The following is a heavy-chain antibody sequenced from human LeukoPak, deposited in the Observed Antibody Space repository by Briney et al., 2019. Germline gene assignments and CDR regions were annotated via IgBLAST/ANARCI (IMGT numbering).Heavy chain of an antibody. CDR1: GGSFSGYY. D-gene: IGHD3-10*01. V-gene: IGHV4-34*01. CDR2: INHSGST. J-gene: IGHJ5*02. CDR3: ARRGGFGEFSRLNWFDP. Sequence: SETLSLTCAVYGGSFSGYYWSWIRQPPGKGLEWIGEINHSGSTNYNPSLKSRVTISVDTSKNQFSLKLSSVTAADTAVYYCARRGGFGEFSRLNWFDPWGQGTLVTVSS.